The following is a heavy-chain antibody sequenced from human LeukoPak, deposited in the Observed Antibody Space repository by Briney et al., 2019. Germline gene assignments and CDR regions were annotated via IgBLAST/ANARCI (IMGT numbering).Heavy chain of an antibody. CDR2: INPNSGGT. Sequence: ASVKVSCKASGYTFTGYYMHWVRQAPGQGLEWMGWINPNSGGTNYAQKFQGRVTMTRDTSISTAYMELSRLRSDDTAVYYCARDPPPVLPDYGMDVWGQGTTVTVSS. D-gene: IGHD5-18*01. J-gene: IGHJ6*02. V-gene: IGHV1-2*02. CDR3: ARDPPPVLPDYGMDV. CDR1: GYTFTGYY.